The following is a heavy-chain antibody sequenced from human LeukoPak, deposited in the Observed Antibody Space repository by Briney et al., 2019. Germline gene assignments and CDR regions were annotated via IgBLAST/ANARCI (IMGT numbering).Heavy chain of an antibody. CDR1: GFTFTNYA. V-gene: IGHV3-30*09. CDR2: VSYDGTDT. D-gene: IGHD2-8*01. J-gene: IGHJ5*02. Sequence: GRSLRLSCAASGFTFTNYAMNWVRQDPGKGLEWVATVSYDGTDTSYADSVKGRFAIFRDNSKNTLYLQMNSLRTEDTAVYYCVRVSGFCTNGVCPSFDPWGQGTLVTVSS. CDR3: VRVSGFCTNGVCPSFDP.